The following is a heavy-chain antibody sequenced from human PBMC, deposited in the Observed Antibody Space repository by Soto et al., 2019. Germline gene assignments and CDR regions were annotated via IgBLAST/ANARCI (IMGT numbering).Heavy chain of an antibody. J-gene: IGHJ4*02. CDR3: ARGPTQTLFSFLEVYYYDSSGYYPLED. CDR1: GYTFTSYG. D-gene: IGHD3-22*01. V-gene: IGHV1-18*04. CDR2: ISAYNGNT. Sequence: QVQLVQSGAEVKKPGASVKVSCKASGYTFTSYGISWVRQAPGQGLEWMGWISAYNGNTNYAQKLQGRVTMTTDTSTSTAYMELRSLRSDDTAVYYCARGPTQTLFSFLEVYYYDSSGYYPLEDWGQGTLVTVSS.